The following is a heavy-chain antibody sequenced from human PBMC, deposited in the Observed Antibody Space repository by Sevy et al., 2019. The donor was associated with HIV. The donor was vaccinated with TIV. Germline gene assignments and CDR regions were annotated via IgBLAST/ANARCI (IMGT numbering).Heavy chain of an antibody. V-gene: IGHV1-69*06. J-gene: IGHJ6*03. CDR1: GGTFSSYA. CDR2: IIPIFGTA. D-gene: IGHD6-25*01. CDR3: GISGGGSSRTWEDYYYYMDV. Sequence: ASVKVSCKASGGTFSSYAISWVRQAPGQGLEWMGGIIPIFGTANYAQKFQGRVTITADKSTRPAYMELSSLRSEDTVVYYCGISGGGSSRTWEDYYYYMDVWGKGTTVTVSS.